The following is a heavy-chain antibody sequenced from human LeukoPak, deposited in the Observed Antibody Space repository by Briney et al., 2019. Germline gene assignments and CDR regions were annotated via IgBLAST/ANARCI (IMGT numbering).Heavy chain of an antibody. D-gene: IGHD6-13*01. CDR1: GFTFSIYS. Sequence: PGGSLRLSCAASGFTFSIYSLNWVRQAPGKGLEWVSSISGDSSSTYYADSVKGRFTISRDNAENSLYLQMNSLRAEDTAVYYCARQWISSWYRDAFDIWGQGTMVTVSS. V-gene: IGHV3-21*01. CDR2: ISGDSSST. J-gene: IGHJ3*02. CDR3: ARQWISSWYRDAFDI.